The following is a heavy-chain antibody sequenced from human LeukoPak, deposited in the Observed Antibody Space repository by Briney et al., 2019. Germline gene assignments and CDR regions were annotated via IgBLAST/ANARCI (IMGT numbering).Heavy chain of an antibody. CDR2: IYYSGSA. J-gene: IGHJ6*03. V-gene: IGHV4-59*01. D-gene: IGHD3-3*01. CDR1: GGSISSYY. Sequence: PSETLSLTCTVSGGSISSYYWSWIRQPPGKGLECIGYIYYSGSANYNPSLKSRVTISVDTSKNQFSLKLSSVTAADTAVYYCASFDYYYMDVWGKGTTVTVSS. CDR3: ASFDYYYMDV.